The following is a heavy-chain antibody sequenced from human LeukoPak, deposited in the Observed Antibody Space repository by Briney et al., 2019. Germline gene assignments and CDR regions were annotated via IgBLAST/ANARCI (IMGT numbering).Heavy chain of an antibody. CDR1: GYTFTGYY. CDR2: INPNSGGT. J-gene: IGHJ4*02. Sequence: ASVKVSCKASGYTFTGYYMHWVRQAPGQGLEWMGWINPNSGGTNYAQKFQGGVTMTRDTSISTAYMELSRLRSDDTAVYYCAREWSWFGDHEGYFDYWGQGTLVTVSS. D-gene: IGHD3-10*01. CDR3: AREWSWFGDHEGYFDY. V-gene: IGHV1-2*02.